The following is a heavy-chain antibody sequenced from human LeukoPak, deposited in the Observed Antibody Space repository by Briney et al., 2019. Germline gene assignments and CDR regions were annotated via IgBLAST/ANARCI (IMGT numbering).Heavy chain of an antibody. CDR2: IYHSGST. J-gene: IGHJ5*02. Sequence: SETLSLTCAVSGGSISSGGYSWSWIRQPPGKGLEWIGYIYHSGSTYYNPSLKSRVTISVDRSKNQFSLKLSSVTAADTAVYYCARGGSQYYYGSGSYTNWFDPWGQGTLVTVSS. CDR1: GGSISSGGYS. D-gene: IGHD3-10*01. CDR3: ARGGSQYYYGSGSYTNWFDP. V-gene: IGHV4-30-2*01.